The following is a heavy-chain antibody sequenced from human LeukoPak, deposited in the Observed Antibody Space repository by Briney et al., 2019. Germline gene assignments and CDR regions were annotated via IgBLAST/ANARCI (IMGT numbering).Heavy chain of an antibody. CDR3: ARQTPYGDYVSFDY. J-gene: IGHJ4*02. V-gene: IGHV4-59*08. Sequence: SETLSLTCTVSGGSISSYYWSWIRQPPGKGLEWIGYIYYSGSTNYNPSLKSRVTISVDTSKNQFPLKLSSVTAADTAVYYCARQTPYGDYVSFDYWGQGTLVTVSS. CDR2: IYYSGST. CDR1: GGSISSYY. D-gene: IGHD4-17*01.